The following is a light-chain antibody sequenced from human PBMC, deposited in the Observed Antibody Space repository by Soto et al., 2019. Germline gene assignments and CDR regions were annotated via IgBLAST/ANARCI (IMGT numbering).Light chain of an antibody. Sequence: EIVLTQSPATLSLSPGQRATLSCRASQSVSSYLAWYQQKPGQAPRLHIYDASNRATGIPARFSGSGSGTDFARIIRSLEPVDFSVYFCQQRSIWRRLTGGGGPEVEIK. J-gene: IGKJ4*02. CDR1: QSVSSY. CDR2: DAS. V-gene: IGKV3-11*01. CDR3: QQRSIWRRLT.